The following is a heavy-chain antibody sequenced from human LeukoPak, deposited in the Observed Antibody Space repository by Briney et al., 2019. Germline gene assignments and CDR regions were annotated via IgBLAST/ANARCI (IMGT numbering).Heavy chain of an antibody. CDR1: GASFSAYY. Sequence: SETLSLTCAVHGASFSAYYWAWFRQPPGKGLEWSGEINHSRITNYNPSLKKRVTISVDTSKNQCSLKLSSVPAADTAVYYCARRIRVGSNNHYYHSNTCPFDYWGQGALVTVSS. J-gene: IGHJ4*02. V-gene: IGHV4-34*01. CDR2: INHSRIT. CDR3: ARRIRVGSNNHYYHSNTCPFDY. D-gene: IGHD3-22*01.